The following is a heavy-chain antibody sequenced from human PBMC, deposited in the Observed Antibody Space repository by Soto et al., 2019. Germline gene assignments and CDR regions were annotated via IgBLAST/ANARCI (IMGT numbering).Heavy chain of an antibody. CDR1: GASISSDGYY. D-gene: IGHD4-17*01. J-gene: IGHJ5*02. CDR3: ARWADDGDYRGDDL. Sequence: QVQLQESGPGLLKPSQTLSLACTVSGASISSDGYYWSWIRPHPGKGLEWVGFFSYTGTTYYNPSLKDRLTISVDRSQNQLSLKLTSVTAADTAVYYCARWADDGDYRGDDLWGQGTLVTVSS. CDR2: FSYTGTT. V-gene: IGHV4-31*03.